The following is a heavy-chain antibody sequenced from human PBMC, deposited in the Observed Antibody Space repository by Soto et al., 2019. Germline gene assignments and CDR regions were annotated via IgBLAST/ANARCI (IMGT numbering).Heavy chain of an antibody. Sequence: PSETLSLTCAVYGGSFSGYYWSWIRQPPGKGLEWIGEINHSGSTNYNPSLKSRVTISVDTSKNQFSLKLSSVTAADTAVYYCARATDSSGYRDAFDIWGQGTMVTVS. CDR1: GGSFSGYY. CDR3: ARATDSSGYRDAFDI. J-gene: IGHJ3*02. V-gene: IGHV4-34*01. D-gene: IGHD3-22*01. CDR2: INHSGST.